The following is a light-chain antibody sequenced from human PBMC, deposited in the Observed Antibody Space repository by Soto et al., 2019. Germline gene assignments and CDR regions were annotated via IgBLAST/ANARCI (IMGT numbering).Light chain of an antibody. J-gene: IGKJ2*01. CDR3: QRRCKCPT. Sequence: EIVLTQAPATLSLSPGERATLSCRASQSVSSYLAWYQQKPGQAPRLLIYDASNRATGIPDRFSGSGSATDFAITLSCLEPVYFSVDYCQRRCKCPTFGQGNNLEI. V-gene: IGKV3-11*01. CDR2: DAS. CDR1: QSVSSY.